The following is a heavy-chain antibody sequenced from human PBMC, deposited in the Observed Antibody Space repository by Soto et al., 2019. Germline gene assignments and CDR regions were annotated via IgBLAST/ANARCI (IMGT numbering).Heavy chain of an antibody. CDR2: FSGNGVTT. CDR3: AKGRGYSDYDFDS. Sequence: GGSLRLSCAASGFTFSNYAMNWVRQAPGKGLEWVSGFSGNGVTTHYADSVKGRFTISRDNSKNTLYLQMNSLRAEDTAVYYCAKGRGYSDYDFDSWGQGTLVT. D-gene: IGHD5-12*01. V-gene: IGHV3-23*01. CDR1: GFTFSNYA. J-gene: IGHJ4*02.